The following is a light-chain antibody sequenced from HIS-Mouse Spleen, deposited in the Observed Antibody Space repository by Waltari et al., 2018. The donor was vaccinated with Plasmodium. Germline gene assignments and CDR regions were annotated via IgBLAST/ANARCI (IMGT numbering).Light chain of an antibody. V-gene: IGLV2-23*03. CDR1: SSDVGSYNL. Sequence: QSALTQPASVSGSPGQSITISCTGTSSDVGSYNLVSWYQQHPGKAPKLIIYEGSKRHSGVSNRFSGSKSGNTASLTISGLQAEDEADYYCCSYAGSSTFVFGGGTKLTVL. J-gene: IGLJ3*02. CDR2: EGS. CDR3: CSYAGSSTFV.